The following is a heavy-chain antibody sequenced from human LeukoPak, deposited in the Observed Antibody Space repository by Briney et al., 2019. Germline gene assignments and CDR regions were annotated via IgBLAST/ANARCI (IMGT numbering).Heavy chain of an antibody. CDR3: ARDPIAAAAT. V-gene: IGHV4-4*02. D-gene: IGHD6-13*01. J-gene: IGHJ5*02. CDR2: IYHSGST. CDR1: GGSISSSNW. Sequence: SETLSLTCAVSGGSISSSNWWSWVRQPPGKGLEWIGEIYHSGSTNYNPSLKSRVTISVDESKNQFSLKLSSVTAADTAVYYCARDPIAAAATWGQGTLVTVSS.